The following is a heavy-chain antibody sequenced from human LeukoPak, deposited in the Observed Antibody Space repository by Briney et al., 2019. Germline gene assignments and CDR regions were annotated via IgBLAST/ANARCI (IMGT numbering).Heavy chain of an antibody. V-gene: IGHV1-2*02. Sequence: ASVTLSFTASGYTFTVCYMHWVRHGPGPGHEWMGWINPNSGATNYAQKFQGRVTMTRDTSISTAYMEVSRLRSDDTAVYYCAREGSGYPYWGQGTLVTVSS. CDR2: INPNSGAT. D-gene: IGHD3-22*01. CDR1: GYTFTVCY. CDR3: AREGSGYPY. J-gene: IGHJ4*02.